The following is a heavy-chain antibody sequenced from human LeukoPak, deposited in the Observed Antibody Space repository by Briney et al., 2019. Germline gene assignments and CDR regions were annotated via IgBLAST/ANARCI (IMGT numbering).Heavy chain of an antibody. D-gene: IGHD6-13*01. Sequence: RASVKVSRKASGYTFTSYDINWVRQATGQWLEWKGWMNPNSGNTGYAQKFQGRVTMTRNTSISTAYMELSSLRSEDTAVYYCARPPYSSSWGSGAFDIWGQGTMVTVSS. CDR2: MNPNSGNT. CDR1: GYTFTSYD. V-gene: IGHV1-8*01. J-gene: IGHJ3*02. CDR3: ARPPYSSSWGSGAFDI.